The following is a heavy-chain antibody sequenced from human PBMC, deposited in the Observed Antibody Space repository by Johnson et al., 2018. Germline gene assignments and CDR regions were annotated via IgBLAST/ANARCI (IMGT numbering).Heavy chain of an antibody. Sequence: QVQLVQSGGGLVQPGRSLRLSCVGSGFIFDDYAMHWVRQVPGKGLEWVALIWYDGSNEDYVDSVKGRFTVSRDNSKNKLYLHMNSLRVEDTAVYYCARERGTTDYWGKGTTVTVSS. CDR2: IWYDGSNE. D-gene: IGHD2/OR15-2a*01. CDR1: GFIFDDYA. J-gene: IGHJ6*04. CDR3: ARERGTTDY. V-gene: IGHV3-33*08.